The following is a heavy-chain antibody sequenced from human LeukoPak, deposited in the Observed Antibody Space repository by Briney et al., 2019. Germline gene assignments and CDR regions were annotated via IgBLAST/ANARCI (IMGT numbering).Heavy chain of an antibody. CDR1: GGSISSSHYY. J-gene: IGHJ3*02. CDR2: IYYSGST. V-gene: IGHV4-39*07. Sequence: SSETLSLTCTVSGGSISSSHYYWGWIRQPPGKGLEWIGSIYYSGSTYYNPSLKSRVTISVDTSKNQFSLKLSSVTAADTAVYYCARDLYPDYYGSGSTDAFDIWGQGTMVTVSS. D-gene: IGHD3-10*01. CDR3: ARDLYPDYYGSGSTDAFDI.